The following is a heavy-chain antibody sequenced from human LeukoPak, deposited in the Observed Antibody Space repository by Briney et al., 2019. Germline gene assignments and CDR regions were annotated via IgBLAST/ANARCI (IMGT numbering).Heavy chain of an antibody. D-gene: IGHD1-26*01. Sequence: GGSLRLSCAASGFTLSDYYMSWIRQAPGKGLEWVSYISSSGSTIYYADSVKGRFTISRDNAKNSLYLQMNSLRAEDTAVYYCARDRVGSGSYYSGPDAFDIWGQGTMVTVSS. CDR1: GFTLSDYY. V-gene: IGHV3-11*04. CDR3: ARDRVGSGSYYSGPDAFDI. CDR2: ISSSGSTI. J-gene: IGHJ3*02.